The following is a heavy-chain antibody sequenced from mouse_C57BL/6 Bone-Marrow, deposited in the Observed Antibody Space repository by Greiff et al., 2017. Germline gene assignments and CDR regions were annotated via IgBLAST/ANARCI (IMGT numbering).Heavy chain of an antibody. CDR3: ARSYDYDEYTMDY. V-gene: IGHV1-64*01. CDR2: MHPNGGSP. Sequence: QVQLQQPGAELVKPGASVKLSCKASGYTFTNYWMHWVKQRPGQGLEWIGMMHPNGGSPDYNEKFKSEATLSVDKSSRTAYMELSSRTSEDSAVYYGARSYDYDEYTMDYWGQGTSVTVSS. CDR1: GYTFTNYW. D-gene: IGHD2-4*01. J-gene: IGHJ4*01.